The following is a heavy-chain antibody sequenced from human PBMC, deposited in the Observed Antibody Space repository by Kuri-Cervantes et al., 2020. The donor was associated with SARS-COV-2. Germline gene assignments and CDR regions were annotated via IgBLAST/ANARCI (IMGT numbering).Heavy chain of an antibody. D-gene: IGHD3-16*01. CDR2: ISYDGSNK. V-gene: IGHV3-30-3*01. CDR1: GFTFSDYY. Sequence: LSLTCAASGFTFSDYYMTWIRQAPGKGLEWVAVISYDGSNKYYADSVKGRFTISRDNSKNTLYLQMNSRRAEDTAVYHCAREDPGAGGALDWGQGTLVTVSS. CDR3: AREDPGAGGALD. J-gene: IGHJ4*02.